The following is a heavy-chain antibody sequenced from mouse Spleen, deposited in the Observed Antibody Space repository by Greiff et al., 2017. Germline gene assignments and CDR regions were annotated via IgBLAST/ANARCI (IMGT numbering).Heavy chain of an antibody. CDR2: IYPSDSET. Sequence: QVQLQQSGAELVRPGSSVKLSCKASGYTFTSYWMDWVKQRPGQGLEWIGNIYPSDSETHYNQKFKDKATLTVDKSSSTAYMQLSSLTSEDSAVYYIARGEDWALVFGYWGQSTTRTVSS. J-gene: IGHJ2*01. D-gene: IGHD4-1*01. CDR1: GYTFTSYW. V-gene: IGHV1-61*01. CDR3: ARGEDWALVFGY.